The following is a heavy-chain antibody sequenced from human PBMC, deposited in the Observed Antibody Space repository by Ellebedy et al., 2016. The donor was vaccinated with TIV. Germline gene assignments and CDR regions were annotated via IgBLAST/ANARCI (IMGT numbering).Heavy chain of an antibody. D-gene: IGHD3-3*01. V-gene: IGHV3-7*01. CDR1: GFTLSNYW. J-gene: IGHJ6*02. CDR3: AREDRRQSDFWSGYYSGLYYYGMDV. Sequence: GESLKISCAASGFTLSNYWMTWVRQTAGKGLEWVANIRQDGSEKFYVGSVRGRFTISRDNAKKLVYLQMNSLRAEDTAVYYCAREDRRQSDFWSGYYSGLYYYGMDVWGPGTLVTVSS. CDR2: IRQDGSEK.